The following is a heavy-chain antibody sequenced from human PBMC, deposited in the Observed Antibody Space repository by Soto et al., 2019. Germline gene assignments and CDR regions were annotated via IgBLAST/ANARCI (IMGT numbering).Heavy chain of an antibody. D-gene: IGHD2-15*01. CDR1: GFTFNTYT. V-gene: IGHV3-21*01. CDR3: ARGYCSGGSCYAGDY. CDR2: ISSSSSYI. Sequence: GGSLRLSCAASGFTFNTYTMNWVRQAPGKGLEWVSSISSSSSYIYYADSVKGRFTISRDNAKNSLYLQMNSLRAEDTAVYYCARGYCSGGSCYAGDYWGQGTLVTVSS. J-gene: IGHJ4*02.